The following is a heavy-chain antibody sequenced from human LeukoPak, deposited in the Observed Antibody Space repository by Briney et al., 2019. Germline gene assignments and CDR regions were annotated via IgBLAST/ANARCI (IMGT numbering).Heavy chain of an antibody. CDR1: GFTLSGYW. V-gene: IGHV3-7*01. CDR2: LHADGIER. J-gene: IGHJ4*02. D-gene: IGHD5-12*01. Sequence: PGGSLRLSCAASGFTLSGYWMSWVRQAPGKGLEWVARLHADGIERYYVDPVKGRFIISRDNAKNSLHLQMYSLRLDDTAVYYCARGGYSFDYLGQGTLVTVSS. CDR3: ARGGYSFDY.